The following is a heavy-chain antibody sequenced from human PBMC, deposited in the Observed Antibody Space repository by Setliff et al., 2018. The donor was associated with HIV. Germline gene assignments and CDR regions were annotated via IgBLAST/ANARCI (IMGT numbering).Heavy chain of an antibody. CDR2: INHSGST. D-gene: IGHD3-22*01. V-gene: IGHV4-38-2*02. J-gene: IGHJ4*02. CDR3: ARDHKYYYDSSGLDY. CDR1: GYSISMGYY. Sequence: RLRETLSLTCPVSGYSISMGYYWGWIRQPPGKGLEWIGEINHSGSTNYNPSLKSRVTISIDTSKNQFSLRLSSVTAADTAVYYCARDHKYYYDSSGLDYWGQGTLVTVSS.